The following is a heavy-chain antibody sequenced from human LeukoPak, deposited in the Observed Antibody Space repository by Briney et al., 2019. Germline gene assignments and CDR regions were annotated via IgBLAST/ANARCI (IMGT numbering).Heavy chain of an antibody. Sequence: ASVKVSCKASGGTFSSYAISWARQAPGQGLEWMGRIIPILGIANYAQKFQGRVTITADKSTSTAYMELSSLRSDDTAVYYCASRDLAAAAGQLSYYYYGMDVWGQGTTVTVSS. D-gene: IGHD6-13*01. CDR2: IIPILGIA. CDR1: GGTFSSYA. V-gene: IGHV1-69*04. CDR3: ASRDLAAAAGQLSYYYYGMDV. J-gene: IGHJ6*02.